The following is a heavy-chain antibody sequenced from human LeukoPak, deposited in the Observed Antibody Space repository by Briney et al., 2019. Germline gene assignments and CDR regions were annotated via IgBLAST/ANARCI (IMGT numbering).Heavy chain of an antibody. D-gene: IGHD6-13*01. CDR3: ARDLPGIAAAGTGQVGRTSAYYFDY. J-gene: IGHJ4*02. Sequence: SETLSLTCAVYVGSFSGYYWSWIRQPPGKGLEWIGEINHSGSTNYNPALKSRVTISVGTSKNQFSLKLSSVTAADTAVYYCARDLPGIAAAGTGQVGRTSAYYFDYWGQGTLVTVSS. CDR1: VGSFSGYY. V-gene: IGHV4-34*01. CDR2: INHSGST.